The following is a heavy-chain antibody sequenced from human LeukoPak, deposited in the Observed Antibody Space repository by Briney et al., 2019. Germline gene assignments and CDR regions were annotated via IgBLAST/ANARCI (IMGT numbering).Heavy chain of an antibody. Sequence: PSETLSLTCTVSGGSISSSSYYWGWIRQPPGKGLEWIGSIYYSGSTYYNPSLKSRVTISVDTSKNQFSLKLSSVTAADTAVYYCARGCSSTSCYLRMDVWGQGTTVTVSS. D-gene: IGHD2-2*01. CDR1: GGSISSSSYY. J-gene: IGHJ6*02. CDR3: ARGCSSTSCYLRMDV. CDR2: IYYSGST. V-gene: IGHV4-39*01.